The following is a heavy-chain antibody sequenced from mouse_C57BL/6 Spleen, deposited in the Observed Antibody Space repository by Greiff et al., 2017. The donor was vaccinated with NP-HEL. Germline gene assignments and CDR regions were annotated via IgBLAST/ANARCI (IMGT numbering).Heavy chain of an antibody. CDR2: IDPSDSYT. J-gene: IGHJ2*01. Sequence: QVQLQQPGAELVKPGASVKLSCKASGYTFTSYWMQWVKQRPGQGLEWIGEIDPSDSYTNYNQKFKGKATLTVATSSSPAYLPLSSLTSEEYAVYYCARKSYGKVSFDYWGQGTTLTVAS. CDR1: GYTFTSYW. D-gene: IGHD2-1*01. V-gene: IGHV1-50*01. CDR3: ARKSYGKVSFDY.